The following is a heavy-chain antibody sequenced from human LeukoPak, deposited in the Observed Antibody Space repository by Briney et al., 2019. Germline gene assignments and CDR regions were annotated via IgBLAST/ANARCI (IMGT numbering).Heavy chain of an antibody. CDR1: GYTFTSYD. CDR2: ISAYNGNT. J-gene: IGHJ1*01. V-gene: IGHV1-18*01. D-gene: IGHD3-22*01. Sequence: ASVKVSCKASGYTFTSYDMSWVRQAPGQGLEWMGWISAYNGNTNYAQKLQGRVTMTTDTSTSTGYMELRSLRSDDTAVYYCAITYYYDSSGSYYEYFPHWGQGTLVTVSS. CDR3: AITYYYDSSGSYYEYFPH.